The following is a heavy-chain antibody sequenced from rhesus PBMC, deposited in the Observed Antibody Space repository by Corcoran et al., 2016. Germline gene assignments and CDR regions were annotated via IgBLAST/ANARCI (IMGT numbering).Heavy chain of an antibody. CDR1: GGSISSSY. CDR2: IERSGST. Sequence: QVQLQESGPGLVKPSETLSLTCAVSGGSISSSYWSWLRQAPGKGLEWIGRIERSGSTDYNPSRKRRVTLSVDTAKNQFCLKLSSVTAADTAVYYCARRNSWNRDGLDAWGQGVVVTVSS. D-gene: IGHD1-20*01. J-gene: IGHJ6*01. CDR3: ARRNSWNRDGLDA. V-gene: IGHV4S11*01.